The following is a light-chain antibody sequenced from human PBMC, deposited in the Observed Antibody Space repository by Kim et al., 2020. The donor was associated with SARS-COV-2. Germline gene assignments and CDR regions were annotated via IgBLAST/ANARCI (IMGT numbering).Light chain of an antibody. Sequence: PGQSIAISCSGTRGAFVSYKSVSWYQQHPGKSPKLIIYEVTKRPSGVPDRFSGSMSGNTASLTVSGLQAEDEADYYCASHGGYDYVFGTGTKVTVL. CDR1: RGAFVSYKS. CDR3: ASHGGYDYV. J-gene: IGLJ1*01. CDR2: EVT. V-gene: IGLV2-8*01.